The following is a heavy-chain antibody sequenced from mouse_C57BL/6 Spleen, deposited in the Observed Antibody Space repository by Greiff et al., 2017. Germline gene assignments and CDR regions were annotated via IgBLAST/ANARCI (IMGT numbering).Heavy chain of an antibody. CDR1: GYTFTDYN. CDR3: ARKGGDGYYVAMDY. V-gene: IGHV1-22*01. D-gene: IGHD2-3*01. J-gene: IGHJ4*01. Sequence: EVQLQQSGPELVKPGASVKMSCKASGYTFTDYNMHWVKQSPGKSLEWIGYINPNNGGTSYNQKFKGKATLTVNKSSSTAYMELRSLTSEDSAVYYCARKGGDGYYVAMDYWGQGTSVTVSS. CDR2: INPNNGGT.